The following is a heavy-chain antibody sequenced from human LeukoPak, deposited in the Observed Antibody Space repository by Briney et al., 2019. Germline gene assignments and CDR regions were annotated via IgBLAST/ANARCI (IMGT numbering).Heavy chain of an antibody. CDR2: IYSGGST. J-gene: IGHJ4*02. D-gene: IGHD4-17*01. V-gene: IGHV3-53*01. CDR3: ARDPGPYGELSSAFGY. Sequence: GGSLRLSCAASGFTVSSNYMSCVRQAPGKGLEWVSVIYSGGSTYYADSVKGRFTISRDNSKNTLYLQMNSLRAEDTAVYYCARDPGPYGELSSAFGYWGQGTLVTVSS. CDR1: GFTVSSNY.